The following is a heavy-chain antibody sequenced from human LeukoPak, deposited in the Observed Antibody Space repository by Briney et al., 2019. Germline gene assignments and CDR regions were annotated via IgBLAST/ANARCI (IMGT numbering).Heavy chain of an antibody. Sequence: PSETLSLTCSVSDDSIRTYYWSWIRQSPGQGLEWIGNIYYRGDINYNPSLKSRVIISIDTSKNQFSLKVTSLTAADTAVYYCATNKDWAEADWGQGTLVIVSS. D-gene: IGHD3/OR15-3a*01. CDR3: ATNKDWAEAD. CDR1: DDSIRTYY. CDR2: IYYRGDI. V-gene: IGHV4-59*03. J-gene: IGHJ4*02.